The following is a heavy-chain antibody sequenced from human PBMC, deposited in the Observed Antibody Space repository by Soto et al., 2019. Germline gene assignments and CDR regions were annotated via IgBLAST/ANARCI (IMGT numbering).Heavy chain of an antibody. CDR2: IIPILGIA. J-gene: IGHJ6*03. CDR3: ARDEYSSPNPRYYYYYYMDV. Sequence: SVKVSCKASGGTFSSYTISWVRQAPGQGLEWMGRIIPILGIANYAQKFQGRVTITADKSTSTAYMELSSLRSEDTAVYYCARDEYSSPNPRYYYYYYMDVWGKGTTVTVSS. D-gene: IGHD6-6*01. V-gene: IGHV1-69*04. CDR1: GGTFSSYT.